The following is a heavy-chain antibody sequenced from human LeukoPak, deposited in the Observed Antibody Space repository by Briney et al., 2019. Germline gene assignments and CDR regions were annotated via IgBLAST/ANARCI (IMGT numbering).Heavy chain of an antibody. D-gene: IGHD3-22*01. CDR1: GGTFSSYA. CDR3: ARAPSRDSSGPYGMDV. V-gene: IGHV1-69*04. CDR2: IIPIFGIA. J-gene: IGHJ6*02. Sequence: SVKVSCKASGGTFSSYAISWVRQAPGQGLEWMGRIIPIFGIANYAQKFQGRVTITADKSTSTAYMELSSLRSGDTAVYYCARAPSRDSSGPYGMDVWGQGTTVTVSS.